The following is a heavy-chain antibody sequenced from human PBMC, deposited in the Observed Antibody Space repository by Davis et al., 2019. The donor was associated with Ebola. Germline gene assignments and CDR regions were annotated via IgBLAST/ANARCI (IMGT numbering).Heavy chain of an antibody. J-gene: IGHJ4*02. V-gene: IGHV3-30*03. D-gene: IGHD6-13*01. Sequence: PGGSLRLSCAASGFTFSSYGMHWVRQAPGKGLEWVAVISYDGSNKYYADSVKGRFTISRDNSKNTLYLQMNSLTVEDTALFYCARAEAAAGSELDHWGQGTQVTVSS. CDR3: ARAEAAAGSELDH. CDR1: GFTFSSYG. CDR2: ISYDGSNK.